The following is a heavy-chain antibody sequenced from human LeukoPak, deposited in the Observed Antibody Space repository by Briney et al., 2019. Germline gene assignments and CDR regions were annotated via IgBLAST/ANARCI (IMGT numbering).Heavy chain of an antibody. J-gene: IGHJ4*02. CDR3: ARVPHDYDSAVYTFYADF. D-gene: IGHD3-22*01. Sequence: PSQTLSLTCTVSNDSITSGSFYWSWLRQPAGKGLEWIGRVSTSGSVHYNPSLDSRVTISRDTSNNQFSPKLSSVTAADTAVYYCARVPHDYDSAVYTFYADFWGQGILVTVSS. CDR2: VSTSGSV. V-gene: IGHV4-61*02. CDR1: NDSITSGSFY.